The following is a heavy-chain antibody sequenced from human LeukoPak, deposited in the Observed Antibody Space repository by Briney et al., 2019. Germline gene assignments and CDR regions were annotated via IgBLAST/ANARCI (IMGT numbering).Heavy chain of an antibody. CDR3: ARHQRAVAGFDY. Sequence: SETLSLTCTVSGGSISSYYWSWIRQPPGKGLEWIGYIYYSGSTNYNPSLKSRVTISVDTSKNQFSLKLSSVTAADTAVYYCARHQRAVAGFDYWGQGTLVTVSS. CDR2: IYYSGST. CDR1: GGSISSYY. V-gene: IGHV4-59*08. J-gene: IGHJ4*02. D-gene: IGHD6-19*01.